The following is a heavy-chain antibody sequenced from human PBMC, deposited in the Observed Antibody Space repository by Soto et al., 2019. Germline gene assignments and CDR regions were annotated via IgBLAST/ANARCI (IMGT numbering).Heavy chain of an antibody. J-gene: IGHJ4*02. CDR3: AKDPYVGWYCSGGNCPIDS. CDR1: GFSFSTYA. Sequence: VQLLESGGGLAQPGGSLRLSCIGSGFSFSTYAMTWVRQAPGKGLEWVSTITDSGETTFYADSVKGRFSVSRDNSKNTLFLEMNNLRAEDTALYYCAKDPYVGWYCSGGNCPIDSWGQGTLVIVSS. V-gene: IGHV3-23*01. D-gene: IGHD2-15*01. CDR2: ITDSGETT.